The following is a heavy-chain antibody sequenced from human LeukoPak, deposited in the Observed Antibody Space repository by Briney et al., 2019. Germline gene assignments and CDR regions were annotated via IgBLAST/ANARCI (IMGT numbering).Heavy chain of an antibody. Sequence: GGSLRLSCAASGFTFDDYAMHWVRRAPGKGLEWVSLISGDGGSTYYADSVEGRFTISRDNSKNSLYLQTNSLRTEDTALYYCAKDGSSSSPFDYWGQGTLVTVSS. CDR1: GFTFDDYA. J-gene: IGHJ4*02. CDR2: ISGDGGST. CDR3: AKDGSSSSPFDY. D-gene: IGHD6-13*01. V-gene: IGHV3-43*02.